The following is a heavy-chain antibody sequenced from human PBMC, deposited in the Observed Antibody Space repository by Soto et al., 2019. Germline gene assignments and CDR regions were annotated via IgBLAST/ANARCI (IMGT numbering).Heavy chain of an antibody. V-gene: IGHV1-3*01. D-gene: IGHD1-1*01. CDR2: INPGNGYT. J-gene: IGHJ4*02. CDR1: GYTFTALP. Sequence: QVYLVQSGAEVKKPGASVKLSCEASGYTFTALPIHWVRQAPGQRLEWMGWINPGNGYTEYSQKFQDRVTITRVTSASTAYLELNSLKSEATAVYYCASRPGLEGGPFDFWGQGTLVTVTS. CDR3: ASRPGLEGGPFDF.